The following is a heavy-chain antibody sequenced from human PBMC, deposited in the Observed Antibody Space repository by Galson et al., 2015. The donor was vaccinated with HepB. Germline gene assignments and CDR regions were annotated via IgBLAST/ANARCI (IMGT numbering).Heavy chain of an antibody. CDR3: ATEGEIFGVITPVDY. CDR1: KYTFTNSH. Sequence: SVKVSCKASKYTFTNSHIHWVRQAPGQGLEWLGVITPSGEGTTYTQKFQGRVIMTRDTPTNTVYMELRSLRAEDTAVYYCATEGEIFGVITPVDYWGQGTLVTVSS. D-gene: IGHD3-3*01. CDR2: ITPSGEGT. V-gene: IGHV1-46*01. J-gene: IGHJ4*02.